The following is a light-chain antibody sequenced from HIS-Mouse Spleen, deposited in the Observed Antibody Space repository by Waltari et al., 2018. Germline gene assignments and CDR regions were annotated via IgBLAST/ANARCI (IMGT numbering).Light chain of an antibody. Sequence: SYELTQPSSVSVSPGQTARITCSGDVLAKKYARWFQQKPGQAPVRVIFKDSERPSGITERLSGSSSGTTVTLTIGGAQVEAEADYYCYSAADNNLGVFGGGTKLTVL. CDR3: YSAADNNLGV. V-gene: IGLV3-27*01. CDR2: KDS. J-gene: IGLJ3*02. CDR1: VLAKKY.